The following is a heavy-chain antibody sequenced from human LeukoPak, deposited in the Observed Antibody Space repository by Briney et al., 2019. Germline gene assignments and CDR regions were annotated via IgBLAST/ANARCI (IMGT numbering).Heavy chain of an antibody. CDR1: GFTFSSYW. D-gene: IGHD6-6*01. J-gene: IGHJ4*02. CDR2: IKQDGSEK. V-gene: IGHV3-7*01. Sequence: PGGSLRLSCAASGFTFSSYWMSWVRQAPGKGLEWVANIKQDGSEKYYVDSVKGRFTISRDNAKNSLYLQMNSLRAEDTAVYYYASIQYSSSSIPQPDYWGQGTLVTVSS. CDR3: ASIQYSSSSIPQPDY.